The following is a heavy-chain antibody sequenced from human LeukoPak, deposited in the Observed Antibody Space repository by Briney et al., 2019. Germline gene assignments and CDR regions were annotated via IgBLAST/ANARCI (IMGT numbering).Heavy chain of an antibody. J-gene: IGHJ5*02. CDR3: ATAHRAVTDINH. CDR2: IRAKTAGGTT. Sequence: PGGSLRLSCAASGFDFINAWMSWVRQTPGKGLEWVGHIRAKTAGGTTDYAAPLKGRFSISRDDSKNTIYLQMDSLKTDDTAVYYCATAHRAVTDINHWGQGTLVTVSS. V-gene: IGHV3-15*01. CDR1: GFDFINAW. D-gene: IGHD6-19*01.